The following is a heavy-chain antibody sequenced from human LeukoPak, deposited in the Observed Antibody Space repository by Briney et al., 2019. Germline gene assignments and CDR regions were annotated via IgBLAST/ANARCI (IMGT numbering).Heavy chain of an antibody. CDR3: ATLSSSGWPLYYYYYMDV. D-gene: IGHD6-19*01. CDR1: GGSISSSSYY. V-gene: IGHV4-39*01. J-gene: IGHJ6*03. Sequence: SENLSLTCTVSGGSISSSSYYWGWIRQPPGKGLEWIGSIYYSGSTYYNPSLKSRVTISVDTSKNQFSLKLSSVTAADTAVYYCATLSSSGWPLYYYYYMDVWGKGTTVTVSS. CDR2: IYYSGST.